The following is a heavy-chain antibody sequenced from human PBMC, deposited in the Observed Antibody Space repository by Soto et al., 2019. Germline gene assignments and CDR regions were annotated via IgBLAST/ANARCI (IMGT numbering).Heavy chain of an antibody. CDR2: IYYSGST. CDR1: GGSISSSSYY. Sequence: QLQLQESGPGLVKPSETLSLTCTVSGGSISSSSYYWGWIRQPPGKGLEWIGSIYYSGSTYYNPSLKSRVTISVDRSHNHSSLTRRSVPAADTAVYYCARLEGPGAGSSSAHGFQHWGQGTLVTVSS. CDR3: ARLEGPGAGSSSAHGFQH. D-gene: IGHD3-10*01. V-gene: IGHV4-39*02. J-gene: IGHJ1*01.